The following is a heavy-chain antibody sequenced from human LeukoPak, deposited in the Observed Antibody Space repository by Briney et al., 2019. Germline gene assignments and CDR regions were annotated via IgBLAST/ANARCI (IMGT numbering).Heavy chain of an antibody. CDR3: ARDRAMVRGVIKRDY. J-gene: IGHJ4*02. D-gene: IGHD3-10*01. CDR1: GGSFSAYS. Sequence: PSETLSLTCAVYGGSFSAYSWTWIRQPPGKGLEWIGEINHSGGTNHNPSLKSRVSISRDSSKNQIFLKLRSVTAADTAVYYCARDRAMVRGVIKRDYWGQGTLVTVSS. CDR2: INHSGGT. V-gene: IGHV4-34*01.